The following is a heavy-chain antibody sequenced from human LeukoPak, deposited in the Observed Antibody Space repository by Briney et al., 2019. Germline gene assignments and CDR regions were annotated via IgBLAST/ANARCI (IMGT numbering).Heavy chain of an antibody. D-gene: IGHD2-2*01. CDR3: ARGSEDCSSTSCSSDY. CDR1: GGTFSSYA. CDR2: IIPIFGTA. J-gene: IGHJ4*02. V-gene: IGHV1-69*05. Sequence: ASVKVSCKASGGTFSSYAISWVRQAPGQGLEWMGGIIPIFGTANYAQKFQGRVTNTTDESTSTAYMELSSLRSEDTAVYYCARGSEDCSSTSCSSDYWGQGTQVTVSS.